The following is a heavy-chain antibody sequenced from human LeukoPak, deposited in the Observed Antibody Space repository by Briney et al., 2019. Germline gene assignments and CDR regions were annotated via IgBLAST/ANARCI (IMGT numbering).Heavy chain of an antibody. D-gene: IGHD6-13*01. V-gene: IGHV1-46*01. CDR3: ASAHSSWYSLDY. Sequence: ASVKVSCKASGYTFTSYYLHWVRQAPGQGLEWMGTINLSGDRTSYAQKIQGRVTMTRDTSTSTVYMELSSLTSEDTAVYYCASAHSSWYSLDYWGQGTLVTVSS. CDR1: GYTFTSYY. CDR2: INLSGDRT. J-gene: IGHJ4*02.